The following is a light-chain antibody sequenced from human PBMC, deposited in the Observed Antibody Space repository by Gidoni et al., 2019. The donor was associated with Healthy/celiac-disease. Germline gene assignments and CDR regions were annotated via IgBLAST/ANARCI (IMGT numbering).Light chain of an antibody. J-gene: IGKJ4*01. V-gene: IGKV4-1*01. CDR3: QQYYSTPLT. Sequence: DIVVTPSADSLAVALGERSTINCKSSQSVLYSSNNKNYLAWYQQKPGQPPKLLIYWASTRESGVPDRFSGSGSGTDFTLTISSLQAEDVAVYYCQQYYSTPLTFGGGTKVEIK. CDR2: WAS. CDR1: QSVLYSSNNKNY.